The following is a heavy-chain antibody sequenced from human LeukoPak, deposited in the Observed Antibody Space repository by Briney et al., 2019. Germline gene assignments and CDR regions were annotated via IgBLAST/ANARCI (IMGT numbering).Heavy chain of an antibody. V-gene: IGHV3-23*01. J-gene: IGHJ4*02. CDR2: ISGSGDST. CDR1: GFTFSNHA. D-gene: IGHD6-19*01. CDR3: ARAQSNIAVAGPYYFDY. Sequence: GGSLRLSCAASGFTFSNHAVNWVRQAPGKGLEWVSAISGSGDSTYYADSVKGRFTISRDNAKNSLYLQMNSLRDEDTAVFYCARAQSNIAVAGPYYFDYWGQGTLVTVSS.